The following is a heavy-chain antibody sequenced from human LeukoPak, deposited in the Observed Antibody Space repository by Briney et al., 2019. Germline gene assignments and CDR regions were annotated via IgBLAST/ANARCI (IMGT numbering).Heavy chain of an antibody. V-gene: IGHV3-23*01. CDR2: IRGSGGST. CDR3: AKNRGAGSHYYYHMNV. CDR1: GFTFSSYA. J-gene: IGHJ6*03. Sequence: GGSLRLSCAASGFTFSSYAMSWVRQAPGKGLEWVATIRGSGGSTYYADSVKGRFTISRDNSKNTLYLQLNSLRVEDTAVYYCAKNRGAGSHYYYHMNVWGKGTTVTVSS. D-gene: IGHD1-26*01.